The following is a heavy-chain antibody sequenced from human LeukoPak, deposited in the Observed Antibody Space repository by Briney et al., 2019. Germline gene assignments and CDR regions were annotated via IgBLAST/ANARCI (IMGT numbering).Heavy chain of an antibody. CDR3: TTDLLEASRVPHLI. D-gene: IGHD1-1*01. J-gene: IGHJ3*02. CDR1: GFTFSNAW. CDR2: IKSKTDGGTT. Sequence: GGSLRFSCAASGFTFSNAWMSWVRQAPGKGLEWVGRIKSKTDGGTTDYAAPVKGRFTISRDDSKNTLYLQMNSLKTEDTAVYHCTTDLLEASRVPHLIWGQGTMVTVSS. V-gene: IGHV3-15*01.